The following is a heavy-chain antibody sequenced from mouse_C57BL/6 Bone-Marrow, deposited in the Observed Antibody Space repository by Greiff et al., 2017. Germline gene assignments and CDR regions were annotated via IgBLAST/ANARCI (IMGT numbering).Heavy chain of an antibody. CDR2: FDPANGDT. V-gene: IGHV14-3*01. J-gene: IGHJ2*01. D-gene: IGHD2-4*01. Sequence: VQLQQSVAELVRPGASVKLSCTASGFNIKTTYMHWVKQRPEQGLEWIGRFDPANGDTKYDQKLPGKAPLTEDTSSNTAYLQLSSLTSEDTAIYYCARNLSYDYDGDYWGQGTTLTVSS. CDR3: ARNLSYDYDGDY. CDR1: GFNIKTTY.